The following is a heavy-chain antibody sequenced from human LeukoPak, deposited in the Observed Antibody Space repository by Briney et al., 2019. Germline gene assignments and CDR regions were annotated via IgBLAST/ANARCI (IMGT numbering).Heavy chain of an antibody. Sequence: SGPTLANPTQTLTLTCTFSGFSLNTRGVGVGWIRQPPGRALEWLALIYWDDDRRYSPSLKSRLTITKDTSKNQVVLTMTNMDPVDTVTYYCAHRKNYYDSSVFDYWGQGTLVTVSS. J-gene: IGHJ4*02. CDR2: IYWDDDR. V-gene: IGHV2-5*02. D-gene: IGHD3-22*01. CDR3: AHRKNYYDSSVFDY. CDR1: GFSLNTRGVG.